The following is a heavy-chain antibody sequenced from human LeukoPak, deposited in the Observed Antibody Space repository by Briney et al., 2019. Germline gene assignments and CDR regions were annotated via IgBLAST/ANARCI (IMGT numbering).Heavy chain of an antibody. V-gene: IGHV4-4*02. CDR3: ARARDGYNPYFDY. Sequence: ASGTLSLTCAVSGGSISSSNWWSWVRQSPGKGLEWIGEIYHSGSTNYNPSLKSRVTISVDTSKNQFSLKLSSVTAADTAVYYCARARDGYNPYFDYWGQGTLVTVSS. CDR1: GGSISSSNW. D-gene: IGHD5-24*01. CDR2: IYHSGST. J-gene: IGHJ4*02.